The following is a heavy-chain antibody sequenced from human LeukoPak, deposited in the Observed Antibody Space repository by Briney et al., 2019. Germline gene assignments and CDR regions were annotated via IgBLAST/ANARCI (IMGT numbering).Heavy chain of an antibody. D-gene: IGHD3-10*01. CDR3: ARGVWFGELFFDY. J-gene: IGHJ4*02. CDR2: IYTSGSI. Sequence: SETLSLTCTVSGGSISSGSYYWSWIRQPAGKGLEWIGRIYTSGSINYNPSLKSRVTISVDTSKNQFSLKLSSVTAADTAVYYCARGVWFGELFFDYWGQGTLVTVSS. V-gene: IGHV4-61*02. CDR1: GGSISSGSYY.